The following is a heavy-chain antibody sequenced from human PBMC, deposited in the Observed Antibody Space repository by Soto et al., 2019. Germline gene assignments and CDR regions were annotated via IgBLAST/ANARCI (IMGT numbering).Heavy chain of an antibody. J-gene: IGHJ4*02. CDR3: ARDSWFNC. CDR2: TYTAGNT. CDR1: GFTVSNHY. Sequence: EVQLVESGGELVQTGGSLRLSCAASGFTVSNHYMSWVRQAPGKGLEWVSLTYTAGNTYYADSVKGRFTVSRDNSKNTLYLQMNSLRVEDTAVYYCARDSWFNCWGQGALVTVSS. V-gene: IGHV3-66*01.